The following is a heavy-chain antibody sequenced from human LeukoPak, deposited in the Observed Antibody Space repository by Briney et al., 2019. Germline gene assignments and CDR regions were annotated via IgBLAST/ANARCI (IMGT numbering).Heavy chain of an antibody. CDR1: GDSISNFGYS. J-gene: IGHJ4*02. Sequence: PSQTLSLTCAVSGDSISNFGYSWTWIRQPPGKGLEWIGYISHSGSTYYNPSLKSRVTISVDRSKNQFSLNLTSVTAADTAVYFCARSHFSDSSGYPIDYWGQGTLVTVAS. CDR2: ISHSGST. D-gene: IGHD3-22*01. CDR3: ARSHFSDSSGYPIDY. V-gene: IGHV4-30-2*01.